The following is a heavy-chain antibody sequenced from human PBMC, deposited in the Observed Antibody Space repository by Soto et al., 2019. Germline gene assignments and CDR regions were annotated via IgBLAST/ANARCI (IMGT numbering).Heavy chain of an antibody. CDR1: GGSISSGGYY. V-gene: IGHV4-31*03. Sequence: SETLSLTCTVSGGSISSGGYYWSWIRQHPGKGLEWIGYIYYSGSTYYNPSLKSRVTISVDTSKNQFSLKLSSVTAADTAVYYCAREYYDSSALGAFDIWGQGTMVTVSS. D-gene: IGHD3-22*01. CDR3: AREYYDSSALGAFDI. J-gene: IGHJ3*02. CDR2: IYYSGST.